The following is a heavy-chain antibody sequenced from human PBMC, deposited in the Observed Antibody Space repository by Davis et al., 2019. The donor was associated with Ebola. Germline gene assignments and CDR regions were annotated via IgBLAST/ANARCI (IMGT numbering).Heavy chain of an antibody. CDR2: MNPNSGNT. J-gene: IGHJ6*02. V-gene: IGHV1-8*02. CDR1: GGTFSSYA. CDR3: ASFRVVGATGPGDYYYGMDV. Sequence: ASVKVSCKASGGTFSSYAISWVRQATGQGLEWMGWMNPNSGNTGYAKKFQGRVTMTRNTSISTAYMELSSLRSEDTSVYYCASFRVVGATGPGDYYYGMDVWGQGTTVTVSS. D-gene: IGHD1-26*01.